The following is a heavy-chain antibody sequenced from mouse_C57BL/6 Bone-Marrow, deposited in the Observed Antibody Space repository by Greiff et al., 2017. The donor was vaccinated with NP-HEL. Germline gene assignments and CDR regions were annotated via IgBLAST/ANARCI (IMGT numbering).Heavy chain of an antibody. V-gene: IGHV14-4*01. CDR2: IDPENGDT. D-gene: IGHD1-1*01. J-gene: IGHJ4*01. Sequence: VQLKQSGAELVRPGASVKLSCTVSGFNIKDDYMHWVKQRPEQGLEWIGWIDPENGDTEYASKFQGKATITADTSSNPAYLQLSSLTSEDTAVYYGTTGGSSPYAMDYWGQGTSVTVSS. CDR3: TTGGSSPYAMDY. CDR1: GFNIKDDY.